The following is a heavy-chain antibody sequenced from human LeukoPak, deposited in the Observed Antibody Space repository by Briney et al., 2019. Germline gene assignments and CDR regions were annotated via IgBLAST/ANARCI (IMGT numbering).Heavy chain of an antibody. CDR3: ARVAPAYTGYSSAWYTDY. D-gene: IGHD6-19*01. Sequence: GGSLRLSCAASGFIFSSYTMMWVRQAPGKGLEYVSSITSSSSYIYYADSVKGQFTISRDNAKNSLYLQMNSLRAEDTAVYYCARVAPAYTGYSSAWYTDYWGQGTLVSVSS. CDR1: GFIFSSYT. CDR2: ITSSSSYI. J-gene: IGHJ4*02. V-gene: IGHV3-21*01.